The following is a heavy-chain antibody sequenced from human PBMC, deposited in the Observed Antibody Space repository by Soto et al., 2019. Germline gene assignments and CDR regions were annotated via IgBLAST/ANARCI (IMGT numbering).Heavy chain of an antibody. J-gene: IGHJ6*02. CDR3: ASDRDGEHRQYYLSGMDV. D-gene: IGHD4-17*01. V-gene: IGHV3-30*04. Sequence: WGSLRLSCAASGLIHSRCALHWLRPAPGKGLAWVAVISHDGRNKYYADSAKGRFTISRDNDKNPLYLQMKSLSADDTAVYSWASDRDGEHRQYYLSGMDVWGQGTRATVSS. CDR2: ISHDGRNK. CDR1: GLIHSRCA.